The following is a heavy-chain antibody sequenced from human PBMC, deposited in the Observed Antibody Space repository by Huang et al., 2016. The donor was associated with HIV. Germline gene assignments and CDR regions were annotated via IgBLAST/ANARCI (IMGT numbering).Heavy chain of an antibody. CDR2: IYWDDDK. D-gene: IGHD6-13*01. V-gene: IGHV2-5*02. CDR1: GFSISTRGVG. CDR3: ARHTRMALAYFFDS. Sequence: QITLKESGPALVKPTQTLTLTCSLSGFSISTRGVGVGWIRQPPGKALEWLALIYWDDDKRYSPSLKSRLPIAKDTSKNQVVLTMTNVDPVDTATYYCARHTRMALAYFFDSWGHGSLVTVSS. J-gene: IGHJ4*01.